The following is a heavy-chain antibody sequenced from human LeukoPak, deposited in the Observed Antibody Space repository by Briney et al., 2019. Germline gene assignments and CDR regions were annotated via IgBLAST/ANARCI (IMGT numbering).Heavy chain of an antibody. CDR2: IKSKTDGGTT. CDR3: TTVGLTYYYGSGSYYQRGKDY. D-gene: IGHD3-10*01. Sequence: GGSLRLSCAASGFTFSNAWMSWVRQAPGKGLEWVGRIKSKTDGGTTDYAAPVKGRLTISRDDSKNTLYLQMNSLKTEDKAVYYGTTVGLTYYYGSGSYYQRGKDYWGQGTLVTVSS. CDR1: GFTFSNAW. J-gene: IGHJ4*02. V-gene: IGHV3-15*01.